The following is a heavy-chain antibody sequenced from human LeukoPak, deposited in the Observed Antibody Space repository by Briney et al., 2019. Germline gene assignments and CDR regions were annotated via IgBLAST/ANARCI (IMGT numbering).Heavy chain of an antibody. CDR3: ARDRDGYNRGYFDY. CDR1: GFTFSSYG. CDR2: IWYDRSNK. V-gene: IGHV3-33*01. Sequence: GGSLRLSCAASGFTFSSYGMHWVRQAPGKGLEWVAVIWYDRSNKYYADSVKGRFTISRDNSKNTLYLQMNSLRAEDTAVYYCARDRDGYNRGYFDYWGQGTLVTVSS. D-gene: IGHD5-24*01. J-gene: IGHJ4*02.